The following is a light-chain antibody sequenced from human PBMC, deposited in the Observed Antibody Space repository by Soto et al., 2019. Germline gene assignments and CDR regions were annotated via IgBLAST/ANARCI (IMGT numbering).Light chain of an antibody. CDR2: AAS. CDR1: QNIGAS. J-gene: IGKJ1*01. V-gene: IGKV1-39*01. CDR3: QQSHTLRS. Sequence: DIPMTQSPSSLSASVGDRVTITCRTSQNIGASLHWYQQKPGKVPKVLISAASSLQSGVPSRFSGSGSETHFTLTISSLQPEDSATYYCQQSHTLRSFGQGTKLEI.